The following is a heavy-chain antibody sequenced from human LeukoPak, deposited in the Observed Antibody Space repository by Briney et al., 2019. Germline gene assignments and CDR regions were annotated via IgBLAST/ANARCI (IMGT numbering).Heavy chain of an antibody. Sequence: GGSLRLSCAASGFTFSDYYMSWIRQAPGKGLEWVSYISSSGSTIYYADSVKGRFTISRDNSKDTLYLQMNSLRAEDTAVYYCARVRFFGFGEFLYGMDVWGQGTTVTVSS. CDR3: ARVRFFGFGEFLYGMDV. J-gene: IGHJ6*02. CDR1: GFTFSDYY. V-gene: IGHV3-11*04. D-gene: IGHD3-10*01. CDR2: ISSSGSTI.